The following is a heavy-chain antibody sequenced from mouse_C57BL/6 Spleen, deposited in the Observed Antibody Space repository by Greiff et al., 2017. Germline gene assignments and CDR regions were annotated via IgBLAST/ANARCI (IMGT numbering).Heavy chain of an antibody. CDR3: TRDYYGSIPFAY. CDR1: GFTFSSYA. Sequence: DVMLVESGEGLVKPGGSLKLSCAASGFTFSSYAMSWVRQTPEKRLEWVAYISSGGDYIYYADTVKGRFTISRDNARNTLYLQMSSLKSEDTAMYYCTRDYYGSIPFAYWGQGTLVTVSA. V-gene: IGHV5-9-1*02. CDR2: ISSGGDYI. J-gene: IGHJ3*01. D-gene: IGHD1-1*01.